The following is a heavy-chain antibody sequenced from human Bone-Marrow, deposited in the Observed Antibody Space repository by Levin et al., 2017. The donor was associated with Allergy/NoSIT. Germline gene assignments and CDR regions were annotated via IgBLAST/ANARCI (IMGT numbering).Heavy chain of an antibody. J-gene: IGHJ4*02. CDR2: IYSGGST. Sequence: GGSLRLSCAASGFTVINNYMTWVRQAPGKGLEWVSLIYSGGSTYYADSVKGRFTISRDNSKNTVYLQMNSLRVEDTAVYYCARQDYVWGRDYWGQGTLVTVSS. D-gene: IGHD3-16*01. CDR3: ARQDYVWGRDY. V-gene: IGHV3-66*04. CDR1: GFTVINNY.